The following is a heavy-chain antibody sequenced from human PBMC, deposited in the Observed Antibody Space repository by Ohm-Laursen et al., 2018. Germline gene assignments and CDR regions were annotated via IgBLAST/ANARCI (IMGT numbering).Heavy chain of an antibody. CDR1: GYTFTSYY. J-gene: IGHJ3*02. CDR3: AREGVIATNINQENDAFDI. Sequence: GASVKVSCKASGYTFTSYYMHWVRQAPGQGLEWMGIINPSGGSTSYAQKIQGRVTMTRDTSINTAYIELSGLRPDDTAVYYCAREGVIATNINQENDAFDIWGQGTMVTVSS. V-gene: IGHV1-46*01. D-gene: IGHD2-21*01. CDR2: INPSGGST.